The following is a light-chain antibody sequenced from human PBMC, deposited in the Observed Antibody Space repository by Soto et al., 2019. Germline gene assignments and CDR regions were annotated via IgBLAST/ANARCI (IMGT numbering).Light chain of an antibody. CDR2: EVS. V-gene: IGLV2-14*01. J-gene: IGLJ1*01. CDR3: SSYTSSSTLV. CDR1: SSDVGGYNY. Sequence: QSVLTQPASVSGSPGQSITISCTGTSSDVGGYNYVSWYQLHPGKAPKLMIYEVSYRPSGVSNRFSGSKSGNTASLTISGLQTEDEADYYCSSYTSSSTLVFGTGTKVTVL.